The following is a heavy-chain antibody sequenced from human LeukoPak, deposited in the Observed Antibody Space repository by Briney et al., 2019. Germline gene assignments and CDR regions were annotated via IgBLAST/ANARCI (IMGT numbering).Heavy chain of an antibody. D-gene: IGHD3-22*01. J-gene: IGHJ4*02. Sequence: RSSETLSLTCTVSGGSISSSSYYWGWIRQPPRKGLEWIGSIYYSGSTYYNPSLKSRVTISVDTSKNQFSLKLSSVTAADTAVYYCATLHYDSSGPQYDYWGQGTLVTVSS. V-gene: IGHV4-39*01. CDR3: ATLHYDSSGPQYDY. CDR2: IYYSGST. CDR1: GGSISSSSYY.